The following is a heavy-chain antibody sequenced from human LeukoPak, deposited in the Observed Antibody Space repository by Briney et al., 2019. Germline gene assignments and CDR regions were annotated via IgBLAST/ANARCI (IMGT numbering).Heavy chain of an antibody. CDR1: GFTFSSYG. D-gene: IGHD2-2*01. CDR2: ISYDGINK. Sequence: PGRSLRLSCAASGFTFSSYGMHWVRQAPGKGLEWVAVISYDGINKYSGDSVKGRFTISRDNSKNTLYLQMNSLRAEDTAVYYCAKLWYCSSTSCSTNDYWGQGTLVTVSS. CDR3: AKLWYCSSTSCSTNDY. V-gene: IGHV3-30*18. J-gene: IGHJ4*02.